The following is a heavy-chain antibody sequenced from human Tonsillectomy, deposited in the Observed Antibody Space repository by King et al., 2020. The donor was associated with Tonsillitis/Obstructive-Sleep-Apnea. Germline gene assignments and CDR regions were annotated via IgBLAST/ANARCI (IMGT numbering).Heavy chain of an antibody. V-gene: IGHV3-11*05. CDR2: ISGGRSYT. D-gene: IGHD2-15*01. Sequence: VQLVESGGGLVKPGGSLRLSCAASGFSFSDYYMSWIRQAPGKGLQWVSFISGGRSYTDFADSVKDRFTISRDNAKNSLYLQMNSLIVEDTAVYYCARGVGHLGGSRDLWGQGTLVTVSS. CDR3: ARGVGHLGGSRDL. J-gene: IGHJ5*02. CDR1: GFSFSDYY.